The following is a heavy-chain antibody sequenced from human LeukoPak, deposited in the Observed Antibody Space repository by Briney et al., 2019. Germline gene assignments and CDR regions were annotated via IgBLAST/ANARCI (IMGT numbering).Heavy chain of an antibody. D-gene: IGHD3-10*01. V-gene: IGHV3-48*04. CDR2: INSSSSTI. Sequence: GGSLRLSCAASGFTFSSYSMNWVRQAPGKGLEWVSYINSSSSTIYYADSVKGRFTISRDNAKNSLYLQMNSLRAEDTAVYYCAREFLYYYGSGSYPLDYWGQGTLVTVSS. CDR1: GFTFSSYS. J-gene: IGHJ4*02. CDR3: AREFLYYYGSGSYPLDY.